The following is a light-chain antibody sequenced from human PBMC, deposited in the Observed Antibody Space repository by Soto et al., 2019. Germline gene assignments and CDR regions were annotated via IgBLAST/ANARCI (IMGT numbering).Light chain of an antibody. CDR2: KAS. CDR3: QQYNSYSHT. V-gene: IGKV1-5*03. Sequence: DIQMTQSPSTLSASVGDRVTITCRASQSISSWLAWYQQKPGKAPKLLIYKASSLESGVPSRFSGSGSGTEFTLTISSLQPDDFATYYCQQYNSYSHTFGPGTKVYIK. CDR1: QSISSW. J-gene: IGKJ3*01.